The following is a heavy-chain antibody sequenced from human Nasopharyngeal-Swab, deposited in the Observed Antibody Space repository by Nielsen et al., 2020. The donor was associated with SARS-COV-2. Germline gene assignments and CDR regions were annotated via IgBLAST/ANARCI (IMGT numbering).Heavy chain of an antibody. J-gene: IGHJ4*02. Sequence: SQTLSLTCAISGDSVSSHSAGWNWIRQSPSRGLEWLGRTLYRSKWSNDYAESVKSRIAVNPDTSKNQFSLQLNSVTPEDTAVYYCARGRDFSFDSWGQGTLVTASS. D-gene: IGHD3-3*01. CDR1: GDSVSSHSAG. CDR2: TLYRSKWSN. V-gene: IGHV6-1*01. CDR3: ARGRDFSFDS.